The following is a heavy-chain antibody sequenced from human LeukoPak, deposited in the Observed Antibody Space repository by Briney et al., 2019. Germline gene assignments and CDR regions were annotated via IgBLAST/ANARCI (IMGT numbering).Heavy chain of an antibody. V-gene: IGHV4-38-2*01. CDR3: ARHKGISPYYYYYMDV. CDR1: GYSISNNYY. CDR2: IFHRGST. Sequence: PSETLSLTCGVSGYSISNNYYWAWIRQPPGKGLEWIGSIFHRGSTYYNPSLKSRVTISVDTSKNQFSLILTSVTAADTAVYYCARHKGISPYYYYYMDVWGKGSTVTVSS. J-gene: IGHJ6*03.